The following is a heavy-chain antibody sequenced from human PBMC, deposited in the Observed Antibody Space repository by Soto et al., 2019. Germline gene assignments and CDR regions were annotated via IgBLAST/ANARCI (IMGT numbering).Heavy chain of an antibody. CDR1: GGTFSSYA. D-gene: IGHD3-16*02. Sequence: QVQLVQSGAEVKKPGSSVKVSCKASGGTFSSYAISWVRQAPGQGLEWMGGIIPIFGTANYAQKFQGRVTITADESTCTAYMELSSLRSEDTAVYYCARAGELRLGELSLDYWGQGTLVTVSS. V-gene: IGHV1-69*01. J-gene: IGHJ4*02. CDR2: IIPIFGTA. CDR3: ARAGELRLGELSLDY.